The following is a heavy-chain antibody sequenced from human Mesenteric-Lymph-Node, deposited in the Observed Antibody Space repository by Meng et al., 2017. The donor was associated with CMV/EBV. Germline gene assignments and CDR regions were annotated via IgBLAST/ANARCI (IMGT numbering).Heavy chain of an antibody. CDR3: AREDAGSGYYYPAPYNNGMDV. D-gene: IGHD3-22*01. CDR2: ISSSSSYI. J-gene: IGHJ6*02. CDR1: GFTFSSFS. V-gene: IGHV3-21*01. Sequence: GESLKISCAASGFTFSSFSMNWVRQAPGKGLEWVSSISSSSSYIYDADSVKGRFTISRDNAKNSLYLQMNSLRVDDTDLYYCAREDAGSGYYYPAPYNNGMDVWGQGTTVTVSS.